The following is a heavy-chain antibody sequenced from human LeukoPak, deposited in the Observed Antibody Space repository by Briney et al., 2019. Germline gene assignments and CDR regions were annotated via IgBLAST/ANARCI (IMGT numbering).Heavy chain of an antibody. CDR3: ARHVTISGPYDASDI. V-gene: IGHV4-59*08. J-gene: IGHJ3*02. CDR2: IYYSGGT. Sequence: SETLSPTCTVSGDSISSYYWSWIRQPPGKGLEWIGYIYYSGGTDYNPSLKSRVTISVDTSKNQFSLKLRSVTAADTAVYYCARHVTISGPYDASDIWGQGTMVTVSP. D-gene: IGHD5-24*01. CDR1: GDSISSYY.